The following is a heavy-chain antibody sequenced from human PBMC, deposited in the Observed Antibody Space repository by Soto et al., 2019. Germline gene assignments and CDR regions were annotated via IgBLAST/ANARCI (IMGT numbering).Heavy chain of an antibody. Sequence: EVQLVESGGGLVQPGGSLRLSCADSGFTFSSYSMNWVRQAPGKGLERDSYISRSSNTIYYADTVKGRFTISRDKAKNSLYLQMNSLRDEDTAVYYCARAPPSGGGTLWAVQMGSVIDYWGQGTLFTVSS. CDR2: ISRSSNTI. J-gene: IGHJ4*02. D-gene: IGHD6-19*01. V-gene: IGHV3-48*02. CDR3: ARAPPSGGGTLWAVQMGSVIDY. CDR1: GFTFSSYS.